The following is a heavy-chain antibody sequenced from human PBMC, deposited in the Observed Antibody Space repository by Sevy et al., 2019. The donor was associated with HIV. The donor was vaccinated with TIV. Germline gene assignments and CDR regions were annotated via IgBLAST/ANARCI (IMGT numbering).Heavy chain of an antibody. Sequence: SKTLSLTCAVSGYSISSGYYWGWIRQPPGKGLEWIGSISHSGSTYYNPSLKSRVTISVDTSKNQFSLKLSSVTAADTAVYYCARLMAGIVVVSFDYWGQGTLVTVSS. CDR2: ISHSGST. CDR3: ARLMAGIVVVSFDY. CDR1: GYSISSGYY. D-gene: IGHD2-21*01. V-gene: IGHV4-38-2*01. J-gene: IGHJ4*02.